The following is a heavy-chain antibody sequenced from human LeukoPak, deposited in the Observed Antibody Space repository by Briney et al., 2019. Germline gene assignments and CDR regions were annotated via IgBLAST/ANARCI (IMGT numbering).Heavy chain of an antibody. D-gene: IGHD6-19*01. V-gene: IGHV3-64*04. Sequence: PGGSLRLSCSASGFTFSNYAMHWVRQAPGKGLEYVSSISPNGGSTSYADSVKGRFTISRDNAKNTLYLQMNSLRAEDTAFYYCAGGGAYSSAYYYFDYWGQGALVTVSS. CDR3: AGGGAYSSAYYYFDY. CDR1: GFTFSNYA. CDR2: ISPNGGST. J-gene: IGHJ4*02.